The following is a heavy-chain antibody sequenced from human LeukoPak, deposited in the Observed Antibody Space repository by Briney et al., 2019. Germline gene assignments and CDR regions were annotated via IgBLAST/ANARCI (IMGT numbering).Heavy chain of an antibody. D-gene: IGHD3-10*01. V-gene: IGHV3-21*01. CDR1: GFTFRSYC. CDR3: ARSRMGSGPNWFDP. CDR2: ISSSSSYI. J-gene: IGHJ5*02. Sequence: GGSLRLTYAASGFTFRSYCNNWFRQAPGKGLEWVSSISSSSSYIYYADSVKGRFTISRDNAKNSLYLQMNSLRAEDTAVYYCARSRMGSGPNWFDPWGQGTLVTVSS.